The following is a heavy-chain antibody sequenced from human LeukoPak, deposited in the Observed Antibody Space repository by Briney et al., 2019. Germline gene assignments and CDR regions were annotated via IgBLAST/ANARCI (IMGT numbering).Heavy chain of an antibody. V-gene: IGHV1-46*01. CDR1: GYTFTSYY. CDR3: ARDDQGGLRLGELSFFY. Sequence: GASVNVSCKASGYTFTSYYMRWVRQAPGQGLEWMGIINPSGGSTSYAQKFQGRVTMTRDTSTSTVYMELSSLRSEDTAVYYCARDDQGGLRLGELSFFYWGQGTLVTVSS. CDR2: INPSGGST. J-gene: IGHJ4*02. D-gene: IGHD3-16*02.